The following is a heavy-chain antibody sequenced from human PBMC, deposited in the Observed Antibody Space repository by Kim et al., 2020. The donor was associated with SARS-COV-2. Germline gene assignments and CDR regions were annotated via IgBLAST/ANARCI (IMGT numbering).Heavy chain of an antibody. D-gene: IGHD3-16*01. CDR3: ARDSFGTPEPRGPNWFDP. CDR2: IIPIFGTA. Sequence: SVKVSCKASGGTFSSYAISWVRQAPGQGLEWMGGIIPIFGTANYAQKFQGRVTITADESTSTSYMELSSLRSEDTAVYYCARDSFGTPEPRGPNWFDPWGQGTLVTVSS. J-gene: IGHJ5*02. V-gene: IGHV1-69*13. CDR1: GGTFSSYA.